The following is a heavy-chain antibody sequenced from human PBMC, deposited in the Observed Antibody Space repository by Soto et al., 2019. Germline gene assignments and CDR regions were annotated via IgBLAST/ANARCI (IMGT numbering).Heavy chain of an antibody. J-gene: IGHJ6*02. CDR3: ARVLRFLEWSYYYGMDV. V-gene: IGHV1-69*13. Sequence: SVKVSCKASGGTFSSYAISWVRQAPGQGLEWMGGIIPIFGTANYAQKFQGRVTITADESTSTAYMELSSLRSEDTAVYYCARVLRFLEWSYYYGMDVWGQGTTVTVSS. CDR2: IIPIFGTA. CDR1: GGTFSSYA. D-gene: IGHD3-3*01.